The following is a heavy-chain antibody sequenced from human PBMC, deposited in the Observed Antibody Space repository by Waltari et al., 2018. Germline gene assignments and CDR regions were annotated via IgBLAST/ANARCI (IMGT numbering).Heavy chain of an antibody. CDR2: IWYDGSNK. CDR1: GFTFSSYG. Sequence: QVQLVESGGGVVQPGRSLRLSCAESGFTFSSYGMHWVRQAPGKGLEWVAVIWYDGSNKYYADSVKGRFTISRDNSKNTLYLQMNSLRAEDTAVYYCARGDGLFDYWGQGTLVTVSS. V-gene: IGHV3-33*01. D-gene: IGHD5-12*01. J-gene: IGHJ4*02. CDR3: ARGDGLFDY.